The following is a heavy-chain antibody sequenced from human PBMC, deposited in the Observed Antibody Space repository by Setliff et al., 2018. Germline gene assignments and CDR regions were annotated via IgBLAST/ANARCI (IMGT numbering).Heavy chain of an antibody. CDR3: ARRLVGATTPFGY. Sequence: GGSLRLSCAASEFRFSDYNMNWVRQAPGKGLEWVASISPSGSFIYYADSVKGRFTISRDNSRRSVLLQIDSLRVEDTAVYYCARRLVGATTPFGYWGQGTLVTV. J-gene: IGHJ4*02. D-gene: IGHD1-26*01. V-gene: IGHV3-21*01. CDR2: ISPSGSFI. CDR1: EFRFSDYN.